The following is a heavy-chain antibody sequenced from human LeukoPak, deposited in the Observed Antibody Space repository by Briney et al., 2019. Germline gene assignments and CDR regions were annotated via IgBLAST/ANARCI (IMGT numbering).Heavy chain of an antibody. V-gene: IGHV3-7*01. J-gene: IGHJ4*02. CDR1: GLTLSSRW. CDR2: IDKDGSEE. CDR3: ATSNSGPEY. Sequence: GGSLRLSCSASGLTLSSRWVNWVRQVPGKGLEWVAIIDKDGSEENYVDSARGRFTISRDNAWNLVYLQMNSLRVEDTAVYYCATSNSGPEYWGQGTLVTVSS. D-gene: IGHD4-23*01.